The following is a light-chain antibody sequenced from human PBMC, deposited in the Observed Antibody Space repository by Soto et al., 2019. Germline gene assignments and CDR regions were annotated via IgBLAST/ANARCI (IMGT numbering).Light chain of an antibody. CDR3: QQYGNSLWT. CDR1: QSVSSSY. Sequence: EIVLTQSPGTLSLSPGERATLSCRASQSVSSSYLAWYQQKPGQAPRLLLYGASNRATGIPDRFSGSGSGTDFTLTISRVEPEDFAVYYCQQYGNSLWTFGQGTKMESK. CDR2: GAS. J-gene: IGKJ1*01. V-gene: IGKV3-20*01.